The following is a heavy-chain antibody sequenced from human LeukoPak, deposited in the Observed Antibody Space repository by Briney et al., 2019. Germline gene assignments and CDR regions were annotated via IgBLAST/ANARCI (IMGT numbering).Heavy chain of an antibody. V-gene: IGHV1-18*01. J-gene: IGHJ4*02. CDR3: ASGTEYSSSSAIGDY. Sequence: GASVKVSCKASGYTFTSYGISWVRQAPGQGLEWMGWISAYNGNTNYAQKLQGRVTMTTDTSTSTAYMELRSLRSDDTAVYYCASGTEYSSSSAIGDYWGQGTLVTVSS. CDR1: GYTFTSYG. D-gene: IGHD6-6*01. CDR2: ISAYNGNT.